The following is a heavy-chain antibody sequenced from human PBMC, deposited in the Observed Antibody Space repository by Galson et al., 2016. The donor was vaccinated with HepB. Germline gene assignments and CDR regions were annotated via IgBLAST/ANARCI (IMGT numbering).Heavy chain of an antibody. CDR1: GGSFNEYY. J-gene: IGHJ6*04. V-gene: IGHV4-34*01. D-gene: IGHD6-6*01. CDR2: INHSGRT. CDR3: ARGFPPAGSTAANFYYYYGMDV. Sequence: ETLSLTCAVYGGSFNEYYWDWIRQPPGTGLEWIGQINHSGRTSHNPSLQSRVTISVDTSKKQFSLKLSSLTAADTAVYFCARGFPPAGSTAANFYYYYGMDVWGKGTAVTVSS.